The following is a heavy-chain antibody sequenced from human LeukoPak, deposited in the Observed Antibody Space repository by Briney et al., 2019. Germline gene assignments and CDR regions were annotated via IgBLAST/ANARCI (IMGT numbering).Heavy chain of an antibody. J-gene: IGHJ4*02. V-gene: IGHV3-64*02. CDR2: ISTNGGST. CDR3: ARGKGIYCGGDCSALDD. D-gene: IGHD2-21*02. CDR1: GFTFSSYA. Sequence: GGSLRLSCAASGFTFSSYAMHWVRQAPGKGLEYVSAISTNGGSTYYADPVKGRFTISRDNSKNTVYLQMGSLRPEDMAVYYCARGKGIYCGGDCSALDDWGQGTLVTVSS.